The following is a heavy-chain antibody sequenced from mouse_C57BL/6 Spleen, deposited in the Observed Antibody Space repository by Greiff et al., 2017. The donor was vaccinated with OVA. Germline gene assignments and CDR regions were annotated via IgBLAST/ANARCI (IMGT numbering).Heavy chain of an antibody. CDR2: IYPRSGNT. J-gene: IGHJ4*01. Sequence: VQLQESGAELARPGASVKLSCKASGYTFTSYGISWVKQRTGQGLEWIGEIYPRSGNTYYNEKFKGKATLTADKSSSTAYMELRSLTSEDSAVYFCARGESSGYYAMDYWGQGTSVTVSS. V-gene: IGHV1-81*01. CDR3: ARGESSGYYAMDY. D-gene: IGHD3-2*02. CDR1: GYTFTSYG.